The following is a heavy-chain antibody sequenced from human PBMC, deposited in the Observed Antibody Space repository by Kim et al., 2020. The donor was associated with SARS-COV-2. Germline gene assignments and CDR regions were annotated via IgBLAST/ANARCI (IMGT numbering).Heavy chain of an antibody. Sequence: STTTYADAVNGRVTISRDNAKNTLYLQMNSLRAEDTAVYYCAQNTGSYFDYWGLGTLLTVSS. J-gene: IGHJ4*02. CDR2: STT. D-gene: IGHD3-10*01. CDR3: AQNTGSYFDY. V-gene: IGHV3-74*03.